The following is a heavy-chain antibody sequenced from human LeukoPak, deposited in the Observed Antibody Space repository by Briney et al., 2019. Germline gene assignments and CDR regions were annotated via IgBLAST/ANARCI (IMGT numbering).Heavy chain of an antibody. CDR1: GFTVSSSY. CDR3: SKERPEEYYASGSYFDY. Sequence: PGGSLRLSCTASGFTVSSSYMTWVRQAPGKGLEWVSLIYGGGGTFYADSVKGRFTISRHNFENTLYLQMNNLRSEDTAVYYCSKERPEEYYASGSYFDYWGQGTLVTISS. D-gene: IGHD3-10*01. V-gene: IGHV3-53*04. CDR2: IYGGGGT. J-gene: IGHJ4*02.